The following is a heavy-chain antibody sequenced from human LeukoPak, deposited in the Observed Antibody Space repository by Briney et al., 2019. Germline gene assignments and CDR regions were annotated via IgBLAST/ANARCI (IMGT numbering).Heavy chain of an antibody. D-gene: IGHD3-3*01. J-gene: IGHJ3*02. CDR3: AKLYDPEVADAFDI. V-gene: IGHV3-30*02. Sequence: LSGGSLRLSCAASGFTFSSYGMHWVRQAPGKGLEWVAFIRYDGSNKYYAASVKGRFTISRDNSKNTLYLQMNSLRAEDTAVYYCAKLYDPEVADAFDIWGQGTMVTVSS. CDR1: GFTFSSYG. CDR2: IRYDGSNK.